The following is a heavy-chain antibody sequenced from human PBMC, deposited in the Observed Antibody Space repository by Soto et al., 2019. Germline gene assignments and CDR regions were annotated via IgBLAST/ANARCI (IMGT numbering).Heavy chain of an antibody. Sequence: SQTRSLTRPVSGGSISSYYWSWDRQPPGKGLEWIGYIFYIGSTNYNPSLKGRVTISEETSKNQFSLKLSSVTAADPAVYYGARWAEYYYGSSGGGEAFDIWGQGTMVTVSS. CDR1: GGSISSYY. D-gene: IGHD3-22*01. J-gene: IGHJ3*02. V-gene: IGHV4-59*01. CDR3: ARWAEYYYGSSGGGEAFDI. CDR2: IFYIGST.